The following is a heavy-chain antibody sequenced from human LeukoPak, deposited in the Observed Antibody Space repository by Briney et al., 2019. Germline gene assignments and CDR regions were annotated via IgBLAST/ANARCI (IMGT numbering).Heavy chain of an antibody. J-gene: IGHJ4*02. CDR1: GYTFSSYG. CDR3: ASWDCSSTSCYPVY. Sequence: ASVKVSCKASGYTFSSYGISWVRQAPGQGLEWMGWISAQNVNTNYAQKIQGRVTMTTDTSTSTAYMELRSLRSDDTAVYYCASWDCSSTSCYPVYWGQGTLVTVSS. CDR2: ISAQNVNT. D-gene: IGHD2-2*01. V-gene: IGHV1-18*01.